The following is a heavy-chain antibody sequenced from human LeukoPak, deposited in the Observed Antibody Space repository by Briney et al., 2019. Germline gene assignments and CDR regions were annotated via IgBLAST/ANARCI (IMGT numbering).Heavy chain of an antibody. Sequence: GESLKISCKGSGYSFTSYWIGWVRQMPGKGLEWMGIIYPGDSDTRYSPSFQGQVTISADKSISTAYLQWSSLRASDTAMYYCARQGEYCSSTTCYGALHIWGQGTMVTVSS. V-gene: IGHV5-51*01. J-gene: IGHJ3*02. CDR3: ARQGEYCSSTTCYGALHI. CDR1: GYSFTSYW. D-gene: IGHD2-2*01. CDR2: IYPGDSDT.